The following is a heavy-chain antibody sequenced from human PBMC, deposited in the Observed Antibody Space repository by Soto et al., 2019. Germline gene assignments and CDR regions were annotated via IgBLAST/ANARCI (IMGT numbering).Heavy chain of an antibody. CDR1: GFTFSSYA. CDR2: ISYDGSNK. CDR3: ARDVLWFGAYYYYGMEV. D-gene: IGHD3-10*01. V-gene: IGHV3-30-3*01. J-gene: IGHJ6*02. Sequence: PGGSLRLSCAASGFTFSSYAMHWVRQAPGKGLEWVAVISYDGSNKYYADSVKGRFTISRDNSKNTLYLQMNSLRAEDTAVYYCARDVLWFGAYYYYGMEVWGQGTTVTVFS.